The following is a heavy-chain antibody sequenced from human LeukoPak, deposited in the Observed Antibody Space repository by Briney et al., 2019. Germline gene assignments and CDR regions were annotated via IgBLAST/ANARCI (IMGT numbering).Heavy chain of an antibody. D-gene: IGHD6-6*01. J-gene: IGHJ5*02. Sequence: PGGSLRLSCAASGFTFSTSAMSWVRQAPGKGLEWVSGISGSGDKTYYADSVKGRFTISRDNSKNTLSLQMNSLRGEDTAVYYCAKQYSSSSSDPWGQGTLVTVSS. V-gene: IGHV3-23*01. CDR2: ISGSGDKT. CDR3: AKQYSSSSSDP. CDR1: GFTFSTSA.